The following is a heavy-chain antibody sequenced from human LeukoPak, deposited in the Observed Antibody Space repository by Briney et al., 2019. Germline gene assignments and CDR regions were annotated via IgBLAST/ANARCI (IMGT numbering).Heavy chain of an antibody. J-gene: IGHJ6*02. V-gene: IGHV3-23*01. CDR1: GFTFSSYA. CDR2: ITGSGDAT. Sequence: GGSLRLSCAASGFTFSSYAMSWVRQAPVKGLEWVSAITGSGDATYYADSVKGRFTISRDNSKNTLYLRMNSLRAEDTAIYYCTKDGAGTYYGMDVWGQGTTVTVSS. CDR3: TKDGAGTYYGMDV. D-gene: IGHD1-26*01.